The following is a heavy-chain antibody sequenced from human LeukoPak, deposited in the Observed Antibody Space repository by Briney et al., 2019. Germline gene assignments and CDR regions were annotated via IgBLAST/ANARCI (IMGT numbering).Heavy chain of an antibody. D-gene: IGHD3-16*02. CDR3: ARGRKFVNY. J-gene: IGHJ4*02. CDR2: INHSGST. V-gene: IGHV4-34*01. Sequence: PSETLSLTCAVYGGSFSGYYWSWLRHPPGKGLEWIGEINHSGSTNYNPSLKSRVTISVDTSKNQFSLKRSSVNDADTAVYYCARGRKFVNYWGQGTLVTVSS. CDR1: GGSFSGYY.